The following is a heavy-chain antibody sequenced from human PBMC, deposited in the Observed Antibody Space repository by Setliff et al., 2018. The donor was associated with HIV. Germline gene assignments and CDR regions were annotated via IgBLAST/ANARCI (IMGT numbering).Heavy chain of an antibody. CDR2: IFPGDSKM. D-gene: IGHD2-21*02. Sequence: PGESLKISCKGSGYSFANYWNAWVRQKPGKGLEWMGIIFPGDSKMPYSPSFQGRVTLSADKSISTAYLQWSSLQTSDSGMYYCARGIAALTASFDYWGQGSLVTVSS. CDR1: GYSFANYW. J-gene: IGHJ4*02. CDR3: ARGIAALTASFDY. V-gene: IGHV5-51*01.